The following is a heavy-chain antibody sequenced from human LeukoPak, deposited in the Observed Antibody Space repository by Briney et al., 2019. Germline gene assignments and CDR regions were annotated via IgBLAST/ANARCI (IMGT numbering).Heavy chain of an antibody. CDR2: ISAYNGNT. CDR3: ARDKVAATRRGDY. Sequence: ASVTVSYKASGYTFTNYEINWVRQATGQGLEGMGWISAYNGNTNYPQKLQSRVTMTTDTSTSTAYMELRSLGSDDTAVYYCARDKVAATRRGDYWGQGTLVTVSS. D-gene: IGHD2-15*01. J-gene: IGHJ4*02. CDR1: GYTFTNYE. V-gene: IGHV1-18*01.